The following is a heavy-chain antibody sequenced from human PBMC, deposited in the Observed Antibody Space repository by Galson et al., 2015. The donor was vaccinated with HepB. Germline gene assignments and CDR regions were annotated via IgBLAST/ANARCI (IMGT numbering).Heavy chain of an antibody. CDR2: IDRDGTTT. J-gene: IGHJ5*02. CDR1: GFTFSSVW. V-gene: IGHV3-74*03. Sequence: SLRLSCAVSGFTFSSVWMHWVRQVPGKGLVWVSRIDRDGTTTTYADSVKGRFTISRDNDRNTLYLQMDSLRAEDTAVYFCAKGPRSLVGDSGKVNLFDPWGQGTLVIVSS. CDR3: AKGPRSLVGDSGKVNLFDP. D-gene: IGHD4-17*01.